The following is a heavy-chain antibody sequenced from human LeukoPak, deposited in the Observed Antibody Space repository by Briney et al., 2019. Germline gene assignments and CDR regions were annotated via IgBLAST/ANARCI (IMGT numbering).Heavy chain of an antibody. CDR1: GFIFSHYW. V-gene: IGHV3-7*01. Sequence: PGGSLRLSCGASGFIFSHYWMSWVRQAPGKGLEWVANIKQDGSVKYYVDSLKGRFTISRNNAKNSLYLQLNSLRAEDTAVYYCARGGGGASFVYWGQGTLVTVSS. D-gene: IGHD2-2*01. J-gene: IGHJ4*02. CDR2: IKQDGSVK. CDR3: ARGGGGASFVY.